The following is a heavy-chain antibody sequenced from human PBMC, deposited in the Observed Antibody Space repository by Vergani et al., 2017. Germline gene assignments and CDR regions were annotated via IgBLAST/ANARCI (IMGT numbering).Heavy chain of an antibody. V-gene: IGHV1-46*01. J-gene: IGHJ6*03. CDR3: ARSTDYPDDYVSSDYFRRTLDV. D-gene: IGHD4/OR15-4a*01. CDR2: INPSGGST. CDR1: GYTFTSYY. Sequence: QVQLVQSGAEVKKPGASVKVSCKASGYTFTSYYMNWVRQAPGQGLEWMGIINPSGGSTTYAQKFQGRVTMTRNTSINTAYMELSRLSFEDAAVYYCARSTDYPDDYVSSDYFRRTLDVWGKGTTVTVS.